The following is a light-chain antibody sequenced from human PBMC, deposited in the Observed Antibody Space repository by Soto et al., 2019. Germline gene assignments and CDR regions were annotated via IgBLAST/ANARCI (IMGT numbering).Light chain of an antibody. J-gene: IGKJ1*01. CDR3: QQYNSYSWT. CDR1: QSISSW. V-gene: IGKV1-5*01. CDR2: DAS. Sequence: DIQMTQSPSTLSASVGDRVTITCRASQSISSWLAWYQQKPGKAPKLLIYDASSLESGVPSRFSGSGSGTEFPLTISSLQPADFATYYCQQYNSYSWTFGQGTKVQIK.